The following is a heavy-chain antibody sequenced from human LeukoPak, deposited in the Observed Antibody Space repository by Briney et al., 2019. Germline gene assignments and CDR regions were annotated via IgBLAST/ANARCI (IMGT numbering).Heavy chain of an antibody. D-gene: IGHD5-18*01. V-gene: IGHV4-34*01. CDR3: ARGSYGFLSRFRRKYYFDY. J-gene: IGHJ4*02. Sequence: TPSETLPLTCAVYGGSFSGYYWSWIRQPPGKGLEWIGEINHSGSTNYNPSLKSRVTISVDTSKNQFSLKLSSVTAADTAVYYCARGSYGFLSRFRRKYYFDYWGQGTLVTVSS. CDR1: GGSFSGYY. CDR2: INHSGST.